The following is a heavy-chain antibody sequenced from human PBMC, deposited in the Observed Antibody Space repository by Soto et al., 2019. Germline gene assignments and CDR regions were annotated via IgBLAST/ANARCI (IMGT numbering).Heavy chain of an antibody. V-gene: IGHV3-23*01. Sequence: SXVSLRLSCAASGFTFSTYAMSWVRQAPGKGLEWVAGISASGDNSYYADSVKGRFTISRDNSKGTLYLQMNNLRAEDTAVYYCADGGEWSFNFVYWGQGTLVTVSS. D-gene: IGHD3-3*01. CDR2: ISASGDNS. CDR1: GFTFSTYA. CDR3: ADGGEWSFNFVY. J-gene: IGHJ4*02.